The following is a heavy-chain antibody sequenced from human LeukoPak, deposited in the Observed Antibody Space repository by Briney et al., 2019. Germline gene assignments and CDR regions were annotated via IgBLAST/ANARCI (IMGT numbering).Heavy chain of an antibody. V-gene: IGHV1-46*01. Sequence: ASVKVSCKASGYTFTSNYIHWVRQPPGQGLEWMGIIYPRDGSTSYAQKFQGRVTVTRDTSTSTVHMELSGLRSEDTAVYYCARDQEGFDYWGQGTLVTVSS. J-gene: IGHJ4*02. CDR2: IYPRDGST. CDR1: GYTFTSNY. CDR3: ARDQEGFDY.